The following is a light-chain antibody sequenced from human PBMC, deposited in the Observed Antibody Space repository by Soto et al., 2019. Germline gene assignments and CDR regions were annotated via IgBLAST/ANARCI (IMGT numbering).Light chain of an antibody. CDR1: SSDVGGYNY. V-gene: IGLV2-14*01. CDR2: EVS. J-gene: IGLJ2*01. CDR3: SSYTSSSTLA. Sequence: QSALTQPASVSGSPGQSITISCTGTSSDVGGYNYVSWYQQHPGKAPKLMIYEVSNRPSGVSNRFSGSKSGNTASLTISGLQAEDEADYHCSSYTSSSTLAFGGGTKVTVL.